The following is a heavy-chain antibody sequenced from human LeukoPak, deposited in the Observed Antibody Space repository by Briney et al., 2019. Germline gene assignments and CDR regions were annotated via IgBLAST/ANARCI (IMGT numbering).Heavy chain of an antibody. CDR3: ARVRAARLDY. CDR1: GGSISSYY. CDR2: IYYSGST. V-gene: IGHV4-59*01. D-gene: IGHD6-6*01. Sequence: SETLSLTCTVSGGSISSYYWSCIRQPPGKGLEWIGYIYYSGSTNYNPSLKSRVTISVDTSKNQFSLKLSSVTAADTAVYYCARVRAARLDYWGQGTLVTVSS. J-gene: IGHJ4*02.